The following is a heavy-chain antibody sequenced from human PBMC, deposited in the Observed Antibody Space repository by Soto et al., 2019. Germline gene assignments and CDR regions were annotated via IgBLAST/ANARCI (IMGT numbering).Heavy chain of an antibody. CDR2: INHSGST. CDR1: GGSISSGGYY. J-gene: IGHJ4*02. D-gene: IGHD4-4*01. V-gene: IGHV4-31*03. CDR3: ARARDYSKRLGSYYSDY. Sequence: PSETLSLTCTVSGGSISSGGYYWSWIRQHPGKGLEWIGEINHSGSTNYNPSLKSRVTISVDTSKNQFSLKLRSDDTAVYYCARARDYSKRLGSYYSDYSGQPTLVTVSS.